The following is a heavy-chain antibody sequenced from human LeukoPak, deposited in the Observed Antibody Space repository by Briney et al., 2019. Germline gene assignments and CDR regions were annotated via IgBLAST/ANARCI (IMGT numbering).Heavy chain of an antibody. Sequence: PSQTLSLTCTVSGASISSTSYCWGWIRQPAGKGLEWIGHIHTSGSTNYNPSLKSRVTISVDTSKNQFSLKLSSVTPADTAVYYCARWVHSGSCSFDYWGQGTLVTVSS. V-gene: IGHV4-61*09. CDR3: ARWVHSGSCSFDY. J-gene: IGHJ4*02. D-gene: IGHD1-26*01. CDR2: IHTSGST. CDR1: GASISSTSYC.